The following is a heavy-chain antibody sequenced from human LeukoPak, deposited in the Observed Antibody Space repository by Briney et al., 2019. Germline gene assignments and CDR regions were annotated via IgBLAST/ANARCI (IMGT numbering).Heavy chain of an antibody. CDR3: ATLGSYFSAIDY. V-gene: IGHV4-30-4*01. CDR2: IYYSGST. J-gene: IGHJ4*02. Sequence: PSETLSLTCTVSGGSISSGDYYWSWIRQPPGKGLEWIGYIYYSGSTYYNPSLKSRVTISVDTSKNQFSLKLSSVTAADTAVYYCATLGSYFSAIDYWGQGTLVTVSS. D-gene: IGHD1-26*01. CDR1: GGSISSGDYY.